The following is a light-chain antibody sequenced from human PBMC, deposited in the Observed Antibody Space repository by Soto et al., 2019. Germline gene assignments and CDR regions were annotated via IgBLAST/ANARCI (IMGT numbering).Light chain of an antibody. CDR1: QSVSSN. CDR3: QQYNNWPPVT. CDR2: GAS. Sequence: EIVMTQSPAALSVSPGERATLSCRASQSVSSNLAWYQQKPGQAPRLLIYGASTRATGIPARFTGSGSGTEITLTISSLQSEDFAVKYCQQYNNWPPVTFDQGTKLEIK. V-gene: IGKV3-15*01. J-gene: IGKJ2*01.